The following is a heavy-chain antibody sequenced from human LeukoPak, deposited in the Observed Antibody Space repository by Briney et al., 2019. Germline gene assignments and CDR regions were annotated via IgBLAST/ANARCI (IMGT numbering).Heavy chain of an antibody. CDR1: GGSISSGDYY. Sequence: PSQTLSLTCTVSGGSISSGDYYWRWIRQPPGKGLEWIGYIYYSGSTYYNPSLKSRVTISVDTSKNQFSLKLSSVTAADTAVYYCARAPVSVAGRDGVDYWGQGTLVTVSS. V-gene: IGHV4-30-4*01. CDR2: IYYSGST. J-gene: IGHJ4*02. CDR3: ARAPVSVAGRDGVDY. D-gene: IGHD3-10*01.